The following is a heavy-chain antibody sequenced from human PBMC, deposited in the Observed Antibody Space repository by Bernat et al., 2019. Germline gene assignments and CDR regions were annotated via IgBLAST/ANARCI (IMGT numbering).Heavy chain of an antibody. V-gene: IGHV3-33*01. Sequence: QVQLVESGGGVVQPGRSLRLSCAASGFTFSRYGMHWVRQAPGKGLEGVAVIWYDGSNKYYADSVKGRFTISRDNSKNTLFLQLNSLRVEDTAVYYCAREEGASRNYDYWGQGTLVTVSS. D-gene: IGHD1-26*01. CDR2: IWYDGSNK. CDR1: GFTFSRYG. CDR3: AREEGASRNYDY. J-gene: IGHJ4*02.